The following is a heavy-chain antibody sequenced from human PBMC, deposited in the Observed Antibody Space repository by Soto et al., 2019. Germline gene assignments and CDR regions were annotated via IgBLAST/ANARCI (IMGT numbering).Heavy chain of an antibody. V-gene: IGHV3-43*01. J-gene: IGHJ5*02. D-gene: IGHD1-20*01. CDR2: ISWDGGST. CDR3: ALITLGP. CDR1: GFTFDDYT. Sequence: SLRLSCAASGFTFDDYTMHWVRQAPGKGLEWVSLISWDGGSTYYADSVKGRFTISRDNSKNSLYLQMNSLRTEDTALYYCALITLGPWGQGTLVTVSS.